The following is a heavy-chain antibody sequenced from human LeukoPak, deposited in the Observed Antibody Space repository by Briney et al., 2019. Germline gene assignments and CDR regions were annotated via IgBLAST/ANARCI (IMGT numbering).Heavy chain of an antibody. Sequence: ASVKVSCKASGYTFTANYIHWMRLAPGQGLEWMGRITPNSGDAVYAQNFQGRVTMTTDTSISTAYMELSSLRSDDTAVYYCARDRVGAVNPDSWGQETLVTVSS. CDR1: GYTFTANY. D-gene: IGHD1-26*01. J-gene: IGHJ4*02. CDR2: ITPNSGDA. V-gene: IGHV1-2*06. CDR3: ARDRVGAVNPDS.